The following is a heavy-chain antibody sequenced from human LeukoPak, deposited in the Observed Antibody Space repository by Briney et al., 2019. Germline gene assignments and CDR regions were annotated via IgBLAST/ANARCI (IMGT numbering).Heavy chain of an antibody. CDR3: ARDGESNWNRVADY. V-gene: IGHV3-33*01. Sequence: PGGSLRLSCAASGFTFRSYGMHWVRQAPGKGLEWVAVIWYDGSKKKYADSVKGRFTISRDNSRNTLYLEMNSLRAEDTAVYYCARDGESNWNRVADYWGQGTLVTVSS. CDR2: IWYDGSKK. J-gene: IGHJ4*02. D-gene: IGHD1-20*01. CDR1: GFTFRSYG.